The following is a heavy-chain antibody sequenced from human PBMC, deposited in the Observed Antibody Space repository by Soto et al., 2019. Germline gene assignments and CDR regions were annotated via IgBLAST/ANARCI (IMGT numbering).Heavy chain of an antibody. D-gene: IGHD2-15*01. CDR2: IYSGGST. CDR3: ASAANRGR. J-gene: IGHJ2*01. CDR1: GFTVSDNY. V-gene: IGHV3-66*01. Sequence: EVQLVESGGGLVQPGGSLRLSCAASGFTVSDNYVRWVRQAPGNVLECVSLIYSGGSTYYADSVKDRFTISRDTFTHTLYLTMHSLRGDDTADYYCASAANRGRWGRGTLVTVS.